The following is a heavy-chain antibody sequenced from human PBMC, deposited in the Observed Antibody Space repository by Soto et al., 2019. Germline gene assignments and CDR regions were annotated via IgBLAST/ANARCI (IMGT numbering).Heavy chain of an antibody. CDR1: GFTFSSYG. CDR2: IWYDGSNK. D-gene: IGHD6-13*01. Sequence: QVQLVESGGGVVQPGRSLRLSCAASGFTFSSYGMHWVRQAPGKGLEWVAVIWYDGSNKYYADSVKGRFTISRDNSKNTLYLQMNSLRAEDTAVYYCARDAAAGRFDYWGQGTLVTVSS. J-gene: IGHJ4*02. CDR3: ARDAAAGRFDY. V-gene: IGHV3-33*01.